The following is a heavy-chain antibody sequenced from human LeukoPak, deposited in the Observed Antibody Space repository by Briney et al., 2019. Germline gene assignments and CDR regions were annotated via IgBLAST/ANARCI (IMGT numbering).Heavy chain of an antibody. CDR2: ISWNSGSI. J-gene: IGHJ4*02. D-gene: IGHD6-19*01. V-gene: IGHV3-9*03. Sequence: GRSLRLSCAASGFTFDDYAMHWVRQAPGKGLEWVSGISWNSGSIGYADSVKGRFIISRDNAKNSLYLQMNSLRAEDMALYYCAKATPGIAVAGSFDYWGQGTLVTVSS. CDR3: AKATPGIAVAGSFDY. CDR1: GFTFDDYA.